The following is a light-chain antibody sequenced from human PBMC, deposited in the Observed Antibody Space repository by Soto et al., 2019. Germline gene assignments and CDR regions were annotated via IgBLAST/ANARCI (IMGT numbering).Light chain of an antibody. CDR1: QSVSSSY. CDR2: DAS. Sequence: EIVLTQSPGTLSLSPGERATLSCRASQSVSSSYLPWYQQKPGQAPRLLIYDASSRATGIPDRFSGGGSGTDFTLTISRLEPADVAVYYCQQFATSPPFGGGTKVEVK. CDR3: QQFATSPP. J-gene: IGKJ4*01. V-gene: IGKV3-20*01.